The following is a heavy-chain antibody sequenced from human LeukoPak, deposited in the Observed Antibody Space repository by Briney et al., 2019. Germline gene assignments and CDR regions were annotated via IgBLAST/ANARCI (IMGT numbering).Heavy chain of an antibody. J-gene: IGHJ4*02. V-gene: IGHV3-43*02. Sequence: GGSLRLSCTASGFTFDDYVIHWVRQAPGKGLEWVSLINADTTGTYYADSVKGRFTISRDNSKKSLYLQMNSLRVVDTALYYCAKGGYSGYEKGPYSFDIWGQGTLVTVSS. CDR3: AKGGYSGYEKGPYSFDI. D-gene: IGHD5-12*01. CDR1: GFTFDDYV. CDR2: INADTTGT.